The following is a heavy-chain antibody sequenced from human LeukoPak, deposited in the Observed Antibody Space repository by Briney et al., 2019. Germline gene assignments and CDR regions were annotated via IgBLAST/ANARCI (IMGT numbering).Heavy chain of an antibody. CDR3: ARDFWDDFEYFDL. D-gene: IGHD3-3*01. V-gene: IGHV3-23*01. J-gene: IGHJ2*01. Sequence: GGSLRLSCAASGFTFTSHAVSWVRQAPGKGLKWVSAISGSGDSTYYADSVKGRFTISRDSSNNTVYLQMNSLRAEDTAVYYCARDFWDDFEYFDLWGRGTLVTVSS. CDR1: GFTFTSHA. CDR2: ISGSGDST.